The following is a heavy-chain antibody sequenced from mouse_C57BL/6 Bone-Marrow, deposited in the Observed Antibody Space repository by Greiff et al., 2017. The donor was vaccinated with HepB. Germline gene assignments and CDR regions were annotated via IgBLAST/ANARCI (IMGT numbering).Heavy chain of an antibody. Sequence: VQLQQSGAELVKPGASVKLSCKASGYTFTEYTIHWVKQRSGQGLEWIGWFYPGSGSIKYNEKFKDKVTLTADKSSSTIYMELSRLTSEDSAVYFCTRHEEGYYGSSYYYAMDYWGQGTSVTVSS. CDR2: FYPGSGSI. J-gene: IGHJ4*01. V-gene: IGHV1-62-2*01. D-gene: IGHD1-1*01. CDR1: GYTFTEYT. CDR3: TRHEEGYYGSSYYYAMDY.